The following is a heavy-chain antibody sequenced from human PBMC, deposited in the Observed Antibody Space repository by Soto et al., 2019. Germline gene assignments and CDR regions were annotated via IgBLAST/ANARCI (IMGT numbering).Heavy chain of an antibody. J-gene: IGHJ4*02. Sequence: QVQLVQSGAEVKKPGSSVKVSCKASGGTFSSYAISWVRQAPGQGLEWMGGIIPIVGTANYAQKFQGRVTITADEATGTGYMELSSLRSEDTDVYYCARDLLGGYHHFDDYWGQGTLVTVSS. V-gene: IGHV1-69*12. D-gene: IGHD5-12*01. CDR1: GGTFSSYA. CDR2: IIPIVGTA. CDR3: ARDLLGGYHHFDDY.